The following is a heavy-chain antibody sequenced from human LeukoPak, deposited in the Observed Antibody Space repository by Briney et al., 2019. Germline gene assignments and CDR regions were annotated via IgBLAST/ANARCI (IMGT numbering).Heavy chain of an antibody. CDR1: GYTFTSYD. V-gene: IGHV1-8*01. Sequence: GASVKVSCKASGYTFTSYDINWVRQATGQGLEWMGWMNPNSGNTGYAQKFQGRVTMTRNTSISTAYMELSSLRSEDTAVYYCARALDDNYGDYGDWGQGTLVTVSS. J-gene: IGHJ4*02. D-gene: IGHD4-17*01. CDR3: ARALDDNYGDYGD. CDR2: MNPNSGNT.